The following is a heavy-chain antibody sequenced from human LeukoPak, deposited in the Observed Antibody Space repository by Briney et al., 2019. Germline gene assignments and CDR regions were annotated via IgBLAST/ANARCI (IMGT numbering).Heavy chain of an antibody. CDR2: IKQDGSEK. D-gene: IGHD2-15*01. V-gene: IGHV3-7*01. CDR1: GFTFSIYW. Sequence: GGSLRLSCAASGFTFSIYWMSWVRQAPGKGLEWVANIKQDGSEKYYVDSVKGRFTISRDNAKNSLYLQMNSLRAEDTAVYYCARDESVVGILAPWGQGTLVTASS. J-gene: IGHJ5*02. CDR3: ARDESVVGILAP.